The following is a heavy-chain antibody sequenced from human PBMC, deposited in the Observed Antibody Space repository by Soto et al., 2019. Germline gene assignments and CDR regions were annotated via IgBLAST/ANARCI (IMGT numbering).Heavy chain of an antibody. V-gene: IGHV1-69*18. CDR2: IIPIFTTT. Sequence: QVQLVQSGSEVRRPGSSVKVSCKASGGSFSNSAIAWVRQAPGQGLEWLGMIIPIFTTTNYAQKFKDRLTITADGYTSTAYMELRGLKSEDTGVYFCARPSGLLGQFSELVDYWGQGTLVTVSS. CDR1: GGSFSNSA. CDR3: ARPSGLLGQFSELVDY. J-gene: IGHJ4*02. D-gene: IGHD6-6*01.